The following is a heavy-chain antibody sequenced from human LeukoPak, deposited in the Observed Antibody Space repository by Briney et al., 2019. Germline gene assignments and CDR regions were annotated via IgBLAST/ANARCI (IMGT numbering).Heavy chain of an antibody. Sequence: GGSLRLSCAASGFTFSSYAMSWVRQAPGEGLEWVSAISGSGGSTYYADSGKGRFTISRDNSKNTLYLQMNSLRAEDTAVYYCAKDLPGFLYYFDYWGQGTLVTVSS. CDR1: GFTFSSYA. D-gene: IGHD2/OR15-2a*01. V-gene: IGHV3-23*01. CDR2: ISGSGGST. CDR3: AKDLPGFLYYFDY. J-gene: IGHJ4*02.